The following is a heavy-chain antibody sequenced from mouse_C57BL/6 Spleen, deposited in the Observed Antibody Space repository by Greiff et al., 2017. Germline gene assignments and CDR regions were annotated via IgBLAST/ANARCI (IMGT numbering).Heavy chain of an antibody. CDR3: ARRYYDYDEYFDV. Sequence: VQLQQHGAELVKPGASVKMSCKASGYTFTSYWITWVKQRPGQGLEWIGDIYPGSGSTNYNEKFKSKATLTVDTSSSTAYMQLSSLTSEDSAVYYCARRYYDYDEYFDVWGTGTTVTVSS. V-gene: IGHV1-55*01. D-gene: IGHD2-4*01. J-gene: IGHJ1*03. CDR1: GYTFTSYW. CDR2: IYPGSGST.